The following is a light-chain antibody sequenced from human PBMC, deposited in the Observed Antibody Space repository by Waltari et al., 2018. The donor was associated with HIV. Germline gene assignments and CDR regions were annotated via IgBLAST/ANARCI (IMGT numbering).Light chain of an antibody. J-gene: IGKJ2*01. CDR3: QQYNIRPRGNT. CDR2: GAA. Sequence: DIVMTQSPAILSVSPGERVTLSCRASQCVGSNLAWYQQKVGQAPRLLIYGAATRAAEIPVRFSGSGSVTDFTLTIDSLQSEDFATYYWQQYNIRPRGNTFGQGTKLQIK. V-gene: IGKV3-15*01. CDR1: QCVGSN.